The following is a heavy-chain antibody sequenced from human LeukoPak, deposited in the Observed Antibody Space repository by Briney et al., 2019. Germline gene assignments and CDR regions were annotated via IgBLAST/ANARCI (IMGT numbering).Heavy chain of an antibody. J-gene: IGHJ4*02. CDR1: GFTFSSYS. CDR2: ISSSSSYI. V-gene: IGHV3-21*01. Sequence: PGGSLRLSCAASGFTFSSYSMNWVRQAPGKGLEWASSISSSSSYIYYADSVKGRFTISRDNAKNSLYLQMNSLRAEDTAVYYCARAGYDYGDPGEVLLDYWGQGTLVTVSS. D-gene: IGHD4-17*01. CDR3: ARAGYDYGDPGEVLLDY.